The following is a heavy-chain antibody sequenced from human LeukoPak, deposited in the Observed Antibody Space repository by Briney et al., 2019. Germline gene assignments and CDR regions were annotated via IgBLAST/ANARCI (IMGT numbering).Heavy chain of an antibody. V-gene: IGHV3-7*01. D-gene: IGHD6-19*01. J-gene: IGHJ3*02. CDR1: GFTFSSYG. Sequence: PGGSLRLSCAASGFTFSSYGMSWVRQAPGKGLEWVANIKQDGSEKYYVDSVKGRFTISRDNSKNSLYLQMNSLRAEDTAVYYCARETIAVAQDAFDIWGQGTMVGVCS. CDR2: IKQDGSEK. CDR3: ARETIAVAQDAFDI.